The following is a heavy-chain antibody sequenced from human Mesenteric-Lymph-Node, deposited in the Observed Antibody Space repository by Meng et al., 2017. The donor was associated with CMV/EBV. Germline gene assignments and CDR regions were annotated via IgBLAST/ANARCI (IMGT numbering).Heavy chain of an antibody. Sequence: ASVKVSCKSSGYTFTNYYMHWVRQAPGQGLEWMGWINPNTGGTNYAQKLQGRVTMTTDTSTSTAYMELRSLRSDDTAVYYCARDWGYCSSTSCYGMDVWGQGTTVTVSS. CDR3: ARDWGYCSSTSCYGMDV. CDR1: GYTFTNYY. D-gene: IGHD2-2*01. V-gene: IGHV1-2*02. J-gene: IGHJ6*02. CDR2: INPNTGGT.